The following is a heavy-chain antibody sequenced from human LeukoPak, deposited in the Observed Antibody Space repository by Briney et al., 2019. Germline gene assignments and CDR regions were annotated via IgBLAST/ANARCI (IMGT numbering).Heavy chain of an antibody. D-gene: IGHD2-15*01. CDR1: GGSLSSSSYY. J-gene: IGHJ6*03. Sequence: SETLSLTCTVSGGSLSSSSYYWGWIRQPPGKGLEWLGSIYYSGSTYYNPSLKSRVTISVDTSKNQFSLKLSSVTAADTAVYYCARDSYCSGGSCYSLPYYYYYMDVWGKGTTVTISS. CDR2: IYYSGST. CDR3: ARDSYCSGGSCYSLPYYYYYMDV. V-gene: IGHV4-39*02.